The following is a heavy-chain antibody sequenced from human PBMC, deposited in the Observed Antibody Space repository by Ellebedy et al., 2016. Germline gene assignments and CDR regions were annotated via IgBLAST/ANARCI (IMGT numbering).Heavy chain of an antibody. CDR3: ARAGSKKVYYMDV. D-gene: IGHD2/OR15-2a*01. Sequence: SETLSLTXTVSGGSISSYYWSWIRQPPGKGLEWIGEINHSGSTNYNPSLKSRVTIPVDTSKNQFSLKLSSVTAADTAVYYCARAGSKKVYYMDVWGKGTTVTVSS. J-gene: IGHJ6*03. CDR1: GGSISSYY. CDR2: INHSGST. V-gene: IGHV4-34*01.